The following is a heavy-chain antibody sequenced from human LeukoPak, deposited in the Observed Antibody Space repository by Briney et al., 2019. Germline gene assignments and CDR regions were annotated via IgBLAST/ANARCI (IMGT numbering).Heavy chain of an antibody. D-gene: IGHD3-3*01. V-gene: IGHV1-18*01. CDR2: ISVYNGNT. CDR1: GYTFTSYG. J-gene: IGHJ6*02. CDR3: ARDYDFWSGYDCYYYGMDV. Sequence: ASVKVSCKASGYTFTSYGISWVRQAPGQGLEWMGWISVYNGNTNYAQKLQGRVTMTTDTSTSTAYMELRSLRSDDTAVYYCARDYDFWSGYDCYYYGMDVWGQGTTVTVSS.